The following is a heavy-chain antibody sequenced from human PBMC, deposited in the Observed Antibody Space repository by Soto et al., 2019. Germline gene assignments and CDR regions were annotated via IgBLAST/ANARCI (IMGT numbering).Heavy chain of an antibody. Sequence: QVQLVQSGAEVKKPGSSVKVSCKASGGTFSSYAISWVRQAPGQGLEWMGGIIPIFGTANYAQKFQGRVTITADESTSTAYMALSSLRSEVTAVYYCARDRQQVGAAGYFDYWGQGTLVTVSS. CDR2: IIPIFGTA. D-gene: IGHD6-13*01. CDR3: ARDRQQVGAAGYFDY. CDR1: GGTFSSYA. J-gene: IGHJ4*02. V-gene: IGHV1-69*01.